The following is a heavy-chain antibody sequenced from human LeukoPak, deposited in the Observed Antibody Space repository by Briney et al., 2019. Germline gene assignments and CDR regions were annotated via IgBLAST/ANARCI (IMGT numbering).Heavy chain of an antibody. J-gene: IGHJ4*02. Sequence: GGSLRLSCAASGFTFTSYAMHWVRQAPGKGLEWVAVISYDGSNKYYADSVKGRFTISRDNSKNTLYLQMNSLRAEDTAVYYCARDHMYYFDYWGQGTLVTVPS. CDR3: ARDHMYYFDY. V-gene: IGHV3-30-3*01. CDR1: GFTFTSYA. CDR2: ISYDGSNK.